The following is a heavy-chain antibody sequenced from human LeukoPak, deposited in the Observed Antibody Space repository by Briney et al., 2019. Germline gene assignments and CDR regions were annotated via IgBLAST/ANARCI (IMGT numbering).Heavy chain of an antibody. CDR2: IYPGDSDT. Sequence: GESLKISCKGSGYSFTSYWIGWVRQMPGKGLEWMGIIYPGDSDTRYSPSFQGQVTISADKSISTASLQWSSLKPPYTAMYSSARPVETAFDNWGQGTMVTVSS. D-gene: IGHD6-19*01. V-gene: IGHV5-51*01. CDR3: ARPVETAFDN. CDR1: GYSFTSYW. J-gene: IGHJ3*02.